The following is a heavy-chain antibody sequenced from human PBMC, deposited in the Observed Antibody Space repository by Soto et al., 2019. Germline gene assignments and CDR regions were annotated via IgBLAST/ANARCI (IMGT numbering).Heavy chain of an antibody. V-gene: IGHV2-26*01. Sequence: KESGPVLVKPTETLTLTCTVSGFSLSNARMGESWIRQPPGNALEWLAHIFSNDEKSYSTSLKSRLTISKDTSKSQVVLTMTNMDPVDTATYYCARPYGGNSIGAFDIWGQGTMVTVSS. J-gene: IGHJ3*02. CDR3: ARPYGGNSIGAFDI. CDR2: IFSNDEK. D-gene: IGHD4-17*01. CDR1: GFSLSNARMG.